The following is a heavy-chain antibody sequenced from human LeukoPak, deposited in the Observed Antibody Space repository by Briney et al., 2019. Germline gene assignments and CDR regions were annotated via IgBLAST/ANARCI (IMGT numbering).Heavy chain of an antibody. J-gene: IGHJ3*02. V-gene: IGHV3-23*01. CDR1: GFTFSSYE. Sequence: GGSLRLSCAASGFTFSSYEMSWVRQAPGKGPEWASGISGSGGQTYYADSVKGRFAISRDNSKSTLYLQINSLRVDDTATYYCAREGPRGLAFDIWGQGTMVTVSS. CDR2: ISGSGGQT. CDR3: AREGPRGLAFDI.